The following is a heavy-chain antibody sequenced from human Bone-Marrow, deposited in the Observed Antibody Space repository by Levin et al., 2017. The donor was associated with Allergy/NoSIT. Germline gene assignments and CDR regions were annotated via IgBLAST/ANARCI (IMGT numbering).Heavy chain of an antibody. J-gene: IGHJ4*01. CDR1: GFPFSKYG. CDR2: ISNDGSNT. CDR3: AREGIEYRACFFDS. Sequence: GGSLRLSCAVSGFPFSKYGMHWVRQAPGKGLEWLGVISNDGSNTFYADSVKGRVTISRDNSKNTLSLHIINLRLEDTAVYFCAREGIEYRACFFDSWGHGALVTVSS. V-gene: IGHV3-30*06. D-gene: IGHD1-14*01.